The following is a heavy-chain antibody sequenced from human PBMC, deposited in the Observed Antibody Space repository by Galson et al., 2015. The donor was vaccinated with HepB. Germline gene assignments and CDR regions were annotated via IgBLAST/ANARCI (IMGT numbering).Heavy chain of an antibody. Sequence: SVKVSCTVSGYTLTELSMHWVRQAPGKGLEWIGGFDTEAGETIYAQKFQGRVTMTEDTSTDTPYMELRSLSFGATAVYYCATPGGYSNSWSGEKTKYFQHWGQGTLVTVSS. V-gene: IGHV1-24*01. D-gene: IGHD6-13*01. CDR1: GYTLTELS. J-gene: IGHJ1*01. CDR3: ATPGGYSNSWSGEKTKYFQH. CDR2: FDTEAGET.